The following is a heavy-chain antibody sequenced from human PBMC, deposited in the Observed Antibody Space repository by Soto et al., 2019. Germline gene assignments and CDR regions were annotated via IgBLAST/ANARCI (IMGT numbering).Heavy chain of an antibody. CDR1: GFTFSRVS. V-gene: IGHV3-21*01. Sequence: GGSLRLSCEASGFTFSRVSMNWVRQFPGKGLEWVASISSASSETWYADSVKGRFIISRDNAQNSLFLQMNTLRPEDSAIYYCARVAYWGPGTQVTVSS. CDR2: ISSASSET. CDR3: ARVAY. J-gene: IGHJ4*02.